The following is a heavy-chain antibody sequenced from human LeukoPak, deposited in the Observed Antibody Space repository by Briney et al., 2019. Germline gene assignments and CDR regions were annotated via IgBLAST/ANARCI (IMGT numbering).Heavy chain of an antibody. V-gene: IGHV4-39*07. CDR1: GGSISSSSYY. J-gene: IGHJ4*02. D-gene: IGHD5-12*01. CDR2: IYYSGST. CDR3: ARGVIVATMYYFDY. Sequence: SEALSLTCTVSGGSISSSSYYWGWIRQPPGKGLGWIGSIYYSGSTYYNPSLKSRVTISVDTSKNQFSLKLSSVTAADTAVYYCARGVIVATMYYFDYWGQGTLVTVSS.